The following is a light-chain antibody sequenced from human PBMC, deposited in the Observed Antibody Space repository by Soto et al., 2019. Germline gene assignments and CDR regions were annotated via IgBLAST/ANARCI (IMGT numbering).Light chain of an antibody. V-gene: IGLV2-14*03. J-gene: IGLJ1*01. Sequence: QSALTQPAAVSGSPGQSITISCTGTSSDVGFSNYVSWFQQHPGKAPKLMISDVSNRPSGVSNRFSCSKSGNTASLTISGLQAEDEADYYCSSYTSSDTDVFGTGTQLTVL. CDR2: DVS. CDR1: SSDVGFSNY. CDR3: SSYTSSDTDV.